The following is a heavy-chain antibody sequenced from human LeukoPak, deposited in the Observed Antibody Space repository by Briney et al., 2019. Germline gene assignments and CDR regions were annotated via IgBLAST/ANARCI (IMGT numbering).Heavy chain of an antibody. J-gene: IGHJ4*02. V-gene: IGHV3-23*01. Sequence: PGGSLRLSCAASGFAFSSFAMSWVRQAPGKGLDWVSSISGSGGSTYYADSVKGRFTISRDSSKDTLYLQMNSLRAEDTAVYYCAQGVGTNKGGYYFDYWGQGTPVTVSS. CDR2: ISGSGGST. CDR3: AQGVGTNKGGYYFDY. CDR1: GFAFSSFA. D-gene: IGHD1-26*01.